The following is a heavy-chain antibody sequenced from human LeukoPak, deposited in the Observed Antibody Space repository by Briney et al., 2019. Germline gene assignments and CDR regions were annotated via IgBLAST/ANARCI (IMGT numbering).Heavy chain of an antibody. CDR3: ARVAYCGGDCYSEYFQH. D-gene: IGHD2-21*01. CDR2: IYPGGSDT. V-gene: IGHV5-51*01. Sequence: GESLKISCKGSGYSFTSYWIGWVRQMPGKGLEWMGIIYPGGSDTRYSPSFQGQVTISADKSISTAYLQWSSLKASDTAMYYCARVAYCGGDCYSEYFQHWGQGTLVTVSS. CDR1: GYSFTSYW. J-gene: IGHJ1*01.